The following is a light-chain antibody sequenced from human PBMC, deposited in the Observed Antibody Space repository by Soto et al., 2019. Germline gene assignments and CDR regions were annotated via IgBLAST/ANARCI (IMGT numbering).Light chain of an antibody. CDR2: LGS. CDR3: MQGTHWPPIT. V-gene: IGKV2-28*01. CDR1: QSLLHSNGYNY. J-gene: IGKJ5*01. Sequence: DIVMTQSPLSLPVTPGEPASISCRSSQSLLHSNGYNYLDWYLQKPGQSPQLLIYLGSNRASGVPDRFSGSGSGTDFTLKISRVEAEDVGVYYCMQGTHWPPITFGRGTRLENK.